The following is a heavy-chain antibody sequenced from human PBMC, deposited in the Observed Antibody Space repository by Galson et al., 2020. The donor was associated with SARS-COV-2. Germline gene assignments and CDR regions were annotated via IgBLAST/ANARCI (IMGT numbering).Heavy chain of an antibody. CDR3: ARDTPNYGEDV. Sequence: SETLSLTCTVSGGSISGYYWTWIRQPPGQGLEWFGNIYYTGNTKYNPSLKSRVTISIDTSKNQFSLKLNSMTAADTAVYYCARDTPNYGEDVWGQGTTVTVSS. CDR1: GGSISGYY. D-gene: IGHD2-15*01. J-gene: IGHJ6*02. CDR2: IYYTGNT. V-gene: IGHV4-59*08.